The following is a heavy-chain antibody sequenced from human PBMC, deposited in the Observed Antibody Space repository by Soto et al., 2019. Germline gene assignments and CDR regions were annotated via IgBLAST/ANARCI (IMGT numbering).Heavy chain of an antibody. D-gene: IGHD2-21*02. J-gene: IGHJ6*02. Sequence: QVQLQQWGAGLLKPSETLSLTCAVDGGSFSGYYWSWIRQPPGKGLEWIGEINHSGSTNYNPSLKSRVTISVDTSKNQFSLKLSSVTAADTAVYYCAKYCGGDCYPFSYGMDVWGQGTTVTVSS. V-gene: IGHV4-34*01. CDR3: AKYCGGDCYPFSYGMDV. CDR1: GGSFSGYY. CDR2: INHSGST.